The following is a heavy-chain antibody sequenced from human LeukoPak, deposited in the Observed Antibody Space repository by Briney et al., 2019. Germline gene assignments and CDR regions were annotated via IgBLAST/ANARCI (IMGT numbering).Heavy chain of an antibody. Sequence: GGSLRLSCAASGFTFSSYAMSWVRQGTGKGLEWVSSTSSGGELTFYADSVKGRFTISRDNSKNTLYLQMNRLRAEDTAVYYCAKDRPNYYHDNGHYYRRGGDCWGQGTLVTVSS. V-gene: IGHV3-23*01. CDR1: GFTFSSYA. CDR2: TSSGGELT. J-gene: IGHJ4*02. D-gene: IGHD3-22*01. CDR3: AKDRPNYYHDNGHYYRRGGDC.